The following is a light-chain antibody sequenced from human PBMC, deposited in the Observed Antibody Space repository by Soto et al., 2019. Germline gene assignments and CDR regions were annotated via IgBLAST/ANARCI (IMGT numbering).Light chain of an antibody. V-gene: IGKV3-20*01. CDR3: QQFDGSPPMYT. Sequence: PGERATLSCRASQSVSTTYLAWYQQKPGQAPRLLIYIASKRATAIPDRFSGSGSGTDFALTISRLEPEDFAVYYCQQFDGSPPMYTFGQGTKLEIK. J-gene: IGKJ2*01. CDR1: QSVSTTY. CDR2: IAS.